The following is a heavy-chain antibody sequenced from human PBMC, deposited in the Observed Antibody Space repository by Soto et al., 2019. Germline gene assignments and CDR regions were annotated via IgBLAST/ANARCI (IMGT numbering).Heavy chain of an antibody. D-gene: IGHD1-7*01. V-gene: IGHV5-51*01. Sequence: LKISCKGSGYSFTSYWIGWVRQMPGKGLELMGIIYPGDSDTRYNPSFQDQVTISADKSINTAYLQWSSLKASDSAIYYCARLRNWNYASGMDVWGPGTTVTVSS. CDR1: GYSFTSYW. J-gene: IGHJ6*02. CDR3: ARLRNWNYASGMDV. CDR2: IYPGDSDT.